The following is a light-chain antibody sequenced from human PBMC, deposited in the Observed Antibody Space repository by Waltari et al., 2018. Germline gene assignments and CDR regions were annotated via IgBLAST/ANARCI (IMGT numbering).Light chain of an antibody. CDR2: DVS. Sequence: QSALTQPASVSGSPGQSITTSSTGTSSDVGGYNYVSWYQQHPGKAPKLMIYDVSNRPSGVSNRFSGSKSGNTASLTISGLQAEDEADYYCSSYTSSSTQVFGGGTKLTVL. CDR1: SSDVGGYNY. V-gene: IGLV2-14*03. J-gene: IGLJ2*01. CDR3: SSYTSSSTQV.